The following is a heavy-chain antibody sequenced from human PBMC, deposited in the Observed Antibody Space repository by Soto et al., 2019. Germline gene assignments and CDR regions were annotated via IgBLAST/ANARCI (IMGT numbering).Heavy chain of an antibody. CDR1: GYTFTGYY. CDR2: INPNSGGT. Sequence: ASVKVSCKASGYTFTGYYMHWVRQAPGQGLEWMGWINPNSGGTNYAQKFQGWVTMTRDTSISTAYMELSRLRSDDTAVYYCARVTVRGVMSSYGMDVWGQGTTVTVSS. J-gene: IGHJ6*02. V-gene: IGHV1-2*04. D-gene: IGHD3-10*01. CDR3: ARVTVRGVMSSYGMDV.